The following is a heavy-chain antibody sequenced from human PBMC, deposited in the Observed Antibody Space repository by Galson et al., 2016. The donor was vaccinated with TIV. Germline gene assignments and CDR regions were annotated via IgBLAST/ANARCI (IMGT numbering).Heavy chain of an antibody. J-gene: IGHJ6*02. D-gene: IGHD2-8*01. CDR1: GYSFTSYY. Sequence: QSGAEVKKPGESLKISCKGSGYSFTSYYIAWVRQMPGKGLEWMGAIYPGDSDTKYSPSSQGQVTISADKSITTAYLQWSSLKASDTAIYYCARRAASCPNDICYELGGMDVWGQGTTVIVSS. CDR3: ARRAASCPNDICYELGGMDV. CDR2: IYPGDSDT. V-gene: IGHV5-51*01.